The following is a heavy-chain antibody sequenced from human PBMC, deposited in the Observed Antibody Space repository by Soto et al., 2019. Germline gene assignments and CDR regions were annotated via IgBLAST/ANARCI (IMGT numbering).Heavy chain of an antibody. J-gene: IGHJ3*02. D-gene: IGHD5-18*01. Sequence: GGSLRLSCAASGFTFSRYWMSWVRQAPGKGLEWVANIKQDGTEKNYVDSVKGRFTISRDNAKNSLYLQMDSLRAEDTAVYFCARGDTPMITGMDSFDIWGQGTLGTVS. V-gene: IGHV3-7*01. CDR2: IKQDGTEK. CDR1: GFTFSRYW. CDR3: ARGDTPMITGMDSFDI.